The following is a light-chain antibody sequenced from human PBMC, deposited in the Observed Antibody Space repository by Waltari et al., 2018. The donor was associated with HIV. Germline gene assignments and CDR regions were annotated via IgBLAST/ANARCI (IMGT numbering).Light chain of an antibody. CDR2: GAY. V-gene: IGKV3-15*01. Sequence: ERVMTQSPATLSVSPGERATLSCRASQSVSSNLAWYQQTPGQAPRLLIYGAYTMAPGIPARFSGSGSGTDFTLTIGSLQSEDFAVYYCQQYNNWPLTFGGGTTVEIK. J-gene: IGKJ4*01. CDR1: QSVSSN. CDR3: QQYNNWPLT.